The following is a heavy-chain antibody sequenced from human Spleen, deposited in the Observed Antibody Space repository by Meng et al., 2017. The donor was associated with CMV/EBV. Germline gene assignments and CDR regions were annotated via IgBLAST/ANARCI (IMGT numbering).Heavy chain of an antibody. Sequence: SGPTLVKPTQTLTLTCTFSGFSLSRGGVGVAWIRQPPGKALEWLALIDWNDDKRYTPSLKNRLSVTKDTSKNQVVLTMTNMDPADTGTYFCARMPLTRAKNLGGMDVWGQGTTVTVSS. CDR2: IDWNDDK. V-gene: IGHV2-5*01. D-gene: IGHD3-16*01. CDR1: GFSLSRGGVG. CDR3: ARMPLTRAKNLGGMDV. J-gene: IGHJ6*02.